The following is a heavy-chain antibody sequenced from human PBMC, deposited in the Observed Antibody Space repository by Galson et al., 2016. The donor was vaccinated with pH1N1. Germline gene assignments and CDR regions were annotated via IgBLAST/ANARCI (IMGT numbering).Heavy chain of an antibody. Sequence: SVKVSCKASGYTFTGNYVHWVRQAPGQGLEWMGWINPDSGGTNYAQRFQGRVTITRDTSISTAYMELSRLTSDDTAVYYCTRVGRLRSDFDPWGQGTLVTVSS. D-gene: IGHD3-16*01. CDR3: TRVGRLRSDFDP. J-gene: IGHJ5*02. CDR1: GYTFTGNY. CDR2: INPDSGGT. V-gene: IGHV1-2*02.